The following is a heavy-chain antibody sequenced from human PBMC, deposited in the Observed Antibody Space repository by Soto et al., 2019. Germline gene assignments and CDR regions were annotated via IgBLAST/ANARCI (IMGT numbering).Heavy chain of an antibody. Sequence: QVQLQESGPGLVKPSETLSLTCTVSGGSISSYYWSWIRQPPGKGLEWIGYIYYSGSTNYNPSLKSRVTISVDTSKNQFSLKMSSVTAADTAVYYCVRLATRYYFDYWGQGTLVTVSS. CDR1: GGSISSYY. V-gene: IGHV4-59*01. CDR2: IYYSGST. J-gene: IGHJ4*02. D-gene: IGHD1-1*01. CDR3: VRLATRYYFDY.